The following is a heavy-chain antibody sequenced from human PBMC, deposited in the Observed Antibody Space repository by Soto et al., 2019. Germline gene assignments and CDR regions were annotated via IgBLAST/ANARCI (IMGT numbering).Heavy chain of an antibody. V-gene: IGHV4-31*03. J-gene: IGHJ4*02. Sequence: QVQLQESGPGLVKPSQTLSLTCTVSGVSISHGAYYWSWIRQLPGKGLEWIGYIYYSGDTQYNPSLKSRITVSIDTSKNQFSLKMNSVTAADTAMYFCARVDSASWLDYWGQATLVTVSS. CDR1: GVSISHGAYY. CDR3: ARVDSASWLDY. D-gene: IGHD6-13*01. CDR2: IYYSGDT.